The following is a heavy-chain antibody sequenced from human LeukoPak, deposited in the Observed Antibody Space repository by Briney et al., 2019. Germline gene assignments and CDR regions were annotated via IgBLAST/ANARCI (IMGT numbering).Heavy chain of an antibody. V-gene: IGHV3-49*03. CDR1: GFTFGDYA. CDR3: TKGDYHAY. Sequence: GGSLRLSCTASGFTFGDYAMSWFRQAPGKGLEWVGFIRSNTYGGAAEYAASVKGRFTISRDDSKSIAYLQMNSLKTEDTAVYYCTKGDYHAYWGQGTLATVSS. CDR2: IRSNTYGGAA. J-gene: IGHJ4*02.